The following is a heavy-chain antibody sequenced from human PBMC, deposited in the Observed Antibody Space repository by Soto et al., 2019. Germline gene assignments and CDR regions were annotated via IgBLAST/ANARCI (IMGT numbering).Heavy chain of an antibody. CDR1: GYTFTSYA. V-gene: IGHV1-3*05. CDR2: INAGNGKT. Sequence: QVQLVQSGAEEKTPGASVKVSCKASGYTFTSYAMHWVRQAPGQRLEWVGWINAGNGKTKYSQMFQGRVTITRDTSASTAYMELNILRSEDTAVYYCARVGGWFFPDYWGQGTLVTVSS. CDR3: ARVGGWFFPDY. J-gene: IGHJ4*02. D-gene: IGHD2-15*01.